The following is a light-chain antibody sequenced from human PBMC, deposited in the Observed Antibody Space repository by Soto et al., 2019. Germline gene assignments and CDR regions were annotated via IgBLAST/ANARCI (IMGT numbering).Light chain of an antibody. CDR2: AVS. J-gene: IGLJ3*02. CDR3: SSYTSSSTLV. V-gene: IGLV2-14*01. CDR1: SSDVGGYNY. Sequence: QSALTQPASVSGSPGQSITISCTGTSSDVGGYNYVSWYQQHPGEAPKLMINAVSDRPSGVSSRFSGSKSGNTASLTISGLQAEDEADYYCSSYTSSSTLVFGGGTKLTVL.